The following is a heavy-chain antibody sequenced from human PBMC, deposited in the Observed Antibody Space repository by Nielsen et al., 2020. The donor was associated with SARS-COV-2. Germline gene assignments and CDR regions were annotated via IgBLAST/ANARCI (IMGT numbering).Heavy chain of an antibody. CDR2: IYYTWTT. CDR3: ARDRRDLRKYNCDS. J-gene: IGHJ4*02. D-gene: IGHD1-1*01. V-gene: IGHV4-61*01. CDR1: SGSMRSGSYY. Sequence: SETLSLTCTVSSGSMRSGSYYWSWIRQPPGEGLEWIGYIYYTWTTNYNPSLNSRVSISVDTSKNQFSLRLTSVSTADTAVYYCARDRRDLRKYNCDSWGQGTLVTVSS.